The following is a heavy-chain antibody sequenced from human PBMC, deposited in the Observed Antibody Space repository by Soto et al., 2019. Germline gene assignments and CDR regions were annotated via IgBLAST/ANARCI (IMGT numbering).Heavy chain of an antibody. CDR1: GGSISSGGYY. CDR3: ARDRRYYDSSGHSSFDY. D-gene: IGHD3-22*01. Sequence: LSLTCTVSGGSISSGGYYWSWIRQHPGKGLEWIGYIYYSGSTYYNPSLKSRVTISVDTSKNQFSLKLSSVTAADTAVYYCARDRRYYDSSGHSSFDYWGQGTLVTVSS. V-gene: IGHV4-31*03. CDR2: IYYSGST. J-gene: IGHJ4*02.